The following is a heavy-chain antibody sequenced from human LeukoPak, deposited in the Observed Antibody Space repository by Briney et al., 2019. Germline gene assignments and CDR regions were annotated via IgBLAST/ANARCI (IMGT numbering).Heavy chain of an antibody. CDR1: GFTVSSSA. J-gene: IGHJ3*02. V-gene: IGHV1-58*01. CDR3: AAASPDDAFDI. Sequence: SVKFSGKASGFTVSSSAGQRVRHARGHRLEWIGWIVVGSGNTNYAQKFQERVTITRDMSTSTAYMELSSLRSEDTAVYYCAAASPDDAFDIWGQGTMVTVSS. CDR2: IVVGSGNT.